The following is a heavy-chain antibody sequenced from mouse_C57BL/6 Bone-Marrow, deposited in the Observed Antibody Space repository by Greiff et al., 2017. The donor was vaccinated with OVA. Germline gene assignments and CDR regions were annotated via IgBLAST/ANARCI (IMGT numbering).Heavy chain of an antibody. CDR2: IYPGDGDT. Sequence: QVQLKESGAELVKPGASVKISCKASGYAFSSYWMNWVKQRPGKGLEWMGQIYPGDGDTNYNGKFKGKATLTADKSSSTAYMQLSSLTSEDSAVYFCARGELGRAMDYWGQGTSVTVSS. V-gene: IGHV1-80*01. CDR1: GYAFSSYW. D-gene: IGHD4-1*01. CDR3: ARGELGRAMDY. J-gene: IGHJ4*01.